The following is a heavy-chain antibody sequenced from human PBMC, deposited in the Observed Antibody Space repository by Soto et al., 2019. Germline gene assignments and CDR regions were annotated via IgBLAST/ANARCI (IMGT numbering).Heavy chain of an antibody. CDR3: ASDGRIAARPVDY. D-gene: IGHD6-6*01. CDR2: ISSSSSTI. V-gene: IGHV3-48*04. CDR1: GFTFSSYS. J-gene: IGHJ4*02. Sequence: GGSLRLSCAASGFTFSSYSMNWVRQAPGKGLEWVSYISSSSSTIYYADSVKGRFTISRDNAKNSLYLQMNSLRAEDTAVYYCASDGRIAARPVDYWGQGTLVTVSS.